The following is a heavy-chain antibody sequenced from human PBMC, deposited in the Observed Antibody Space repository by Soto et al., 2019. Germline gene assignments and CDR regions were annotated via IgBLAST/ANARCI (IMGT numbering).Heavy chain of an antibody. CDR2: IIPIFGTA. J-gene: IGHJ4*02. CDR3: ASRSSSGYYYFDY. CDR1: GGTFSSYA. V-gene: IGHV1-69*06. Sequence: KVSCKASGGTFSSYAISWVRQAPGQGLEWMGGIIPIFGTANYAQKFQGRVTITADKSTSTAYMELSSLRSEDTAVYYCASRSSSGYYYFDYWGQGTLVTVSS. D-gene: IGHD3-22*01.